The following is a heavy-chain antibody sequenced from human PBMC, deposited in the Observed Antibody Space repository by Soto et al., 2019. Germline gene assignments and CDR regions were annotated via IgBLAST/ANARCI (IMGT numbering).Heavy chain of an antibody. CDR3: ARGPTDYYDNSANYFLDY. D-gene: IGHD3-22*01. V-gene: IGHV1-18*01. CDR2: ISTYNGNT. CDR1: GYTFITYG. J-gene: IGHJ4*02. Sequence: QVQLVQSGAEVKKPGASVKVSCKASGYTFITYGVSWVRQAPGQGLDWLGWISTYNGNTRYAERLQGRVTMTTDTTTNTAYMALRNLRSDDTAVYYCARGPTDYYDNSANYFLDYWGQGTLVTVSS.